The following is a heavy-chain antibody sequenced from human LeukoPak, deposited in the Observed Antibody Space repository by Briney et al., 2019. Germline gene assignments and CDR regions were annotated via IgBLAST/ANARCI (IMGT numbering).Heavy chain of an antibody. CDR3: ARDWQTIFGAVAGKSDG. V-gene: IGHV3-21*01. J-gene: IGHJ6*04. D-gene: IGHD6-19*01. CDR1: GFTFSRYS. CDR2: ISSSSRYI. Sequence: GGSLRLSCAASGFTFSRYSMNWARQAPGPGLEWVAFISSSSRYIYYAHSVKGRFTISRDNAKNSLYLQMNGLRAEDTAVYYCARDWQTIFGAVAGKSDGWGKGTTVTVSS.